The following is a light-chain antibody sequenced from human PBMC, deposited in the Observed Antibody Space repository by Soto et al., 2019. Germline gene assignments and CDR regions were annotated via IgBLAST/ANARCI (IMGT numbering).Light chain of an antibody. V-gene: IGKV3-20*01. CDR1: QSVSSS. Sequence: EIVLTQSPAALSLSPGERATLSFRASQSVSSSLAWYQQKPGQAPRLLIYGASSRATGIPGRFSGSGSGTDFTLSISRLEPEDFAVYSCQQYGSSPITFGQGTRLEIK. J-gene: IGKJ5*01. CDR2: GAS. CDR3: QQYGSSPIT.